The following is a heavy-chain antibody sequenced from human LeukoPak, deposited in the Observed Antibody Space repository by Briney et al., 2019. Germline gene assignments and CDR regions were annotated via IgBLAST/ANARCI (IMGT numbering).Heavy chain of an antibody. CDR2: IKQDGSEE. V-gene: IGHV3-7*05. Sequence: PGGSLRLSCAASGFTFSSYCMSWVRQAPGKGLEWVANIKQDGSEEYYEDSVKGRCTISRENAKKSVYLQMNSLRVEDTAVYFCLRDFDYWGQGTLVTVSS. CDR3: LRDFDY. D-gene: IGHD3-16*01. CDR1: GFTFSSYC. J-gene: IGHJ4*02.